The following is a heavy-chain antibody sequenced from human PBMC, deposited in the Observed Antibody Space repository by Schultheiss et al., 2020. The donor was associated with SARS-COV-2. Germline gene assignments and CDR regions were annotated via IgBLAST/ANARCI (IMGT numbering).Heavy chain of an antibody. CDR2: IWYDGSNK. V-gene: IGHV3-33*08. J-gene: IGHJ6*02. Sequence: GGSLRLSCAASGFTFSSYGMHWVRQAPGKGLEWVAVIWYDGSNKYYADSVKGRFTISRDNSKNTLYLQMNSLRAEDTAVYYCARGGRIQLWYYYYYGMDVWGQGTTVTVSS. CDR1: GFTFSSYG. CDR3: ARGGRIQLWYYYYYGMDV. D-gene: IGHD5-18*01.